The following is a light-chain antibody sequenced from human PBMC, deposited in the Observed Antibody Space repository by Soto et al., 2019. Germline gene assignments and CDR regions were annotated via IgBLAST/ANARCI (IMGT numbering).Light chain of an antibody. CDR3: QQYNSWPWT. J-gene: IGKJ1*01. Sequence: EIVMTQSPATLSLSPGERATLSCRASQSVSSNLAWYQQKPGQAPRLLIYCASTRATGIPARFSGSGSGTEFTLTISSLESEDFAVYYCQQYNSWPWTFGQGTKVEIK. CDR1: QSVSSN. V-gene: IGKV3-15*01. CDR2: CAS.